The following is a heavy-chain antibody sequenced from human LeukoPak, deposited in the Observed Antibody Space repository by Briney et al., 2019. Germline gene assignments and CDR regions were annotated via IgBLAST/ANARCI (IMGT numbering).Heavy chain of an antibody. J-gene: IGHJ4*02. CDR2: ITPSGDGT. V-gene: IGHV3-23*01. CDR1: GFTFSSPA. CDR3: AKDSPVATW. Sequence: GGSLRLSCAASGFTFSSPAMSWVRQAPGKGLEWVSSITPSGDGTYYAASVKGRFTISRDNSKNALYLQMDSLRADDTAKYYCAKDSPVATWWGQGTLVTVSS. D-gene: IGHD1-26*01.